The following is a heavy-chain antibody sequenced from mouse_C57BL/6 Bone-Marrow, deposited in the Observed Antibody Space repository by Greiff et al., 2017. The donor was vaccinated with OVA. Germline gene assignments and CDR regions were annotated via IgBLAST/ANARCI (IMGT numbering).Heavy chain of an antibody. D-gene: IGHD2-3*01. CDR2: ISDGGSYT. CDR1: GFTFSSYA. Sequence: EVKLMESWGGLVKPGGSLKLSCAASGFTFSSYAMSWVRQTPEKRLEWVATISDGGSYTYYPDNVKGRFTISRDNAKNNLYLQMSHLKSEDTAMYYCARDPRWLLRYFDVWGTGTTVTVSS. V-gene: IGHV5-4*01. J-gene: IGHJ1*03. CDR3: ARDPRWLLRYFDV.